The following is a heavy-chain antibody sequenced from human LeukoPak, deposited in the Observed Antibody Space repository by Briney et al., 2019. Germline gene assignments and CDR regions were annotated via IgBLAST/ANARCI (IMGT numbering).Heavy chain of an antibody. V-gene: IGHV4-34*01. D-gene: IGHD4-17*01. CDR3: ARGLDRSERVTKYFDY. CDR2: INHSGST. Sequence: SETLSLTCAVYGGSFSGYYWSWIRQPPGKGLEWIGEINHSGSTNYNPSLKSRVTISVDTSKNQFSLKLSSVTAADTAVYYCARGLDRSERVTKYFDYWGQGTLVTVSS. J-gene: IGHJ4*02. CDR1: GGSFSGYY.